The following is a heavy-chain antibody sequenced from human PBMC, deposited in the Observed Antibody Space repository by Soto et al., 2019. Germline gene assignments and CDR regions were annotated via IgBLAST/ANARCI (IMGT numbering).Heavy chain of an antibody. CDR3: ARINGAGYYYYGMDV. CDR1: GGSISSGGYY. D-gene: IGHD4-17*01. CDR2: IYYSGST. V-gene: IGHV4-31*03. Sequence: SSETLSLTCTVSGGSISSGGYYWSWIRQHPGKGLEWIGYIYYSGSTYYNPSLKSRVTISVDTSKNQFSLKLSSVTAADTAVYYCARINGAGYYYYGMDVWGQGTTVTVSS. J-gene: IGHJ6*02.